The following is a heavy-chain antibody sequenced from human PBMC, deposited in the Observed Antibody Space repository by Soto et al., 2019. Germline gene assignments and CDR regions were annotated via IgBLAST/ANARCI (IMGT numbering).Heavy chain of an antibody. V-gene: IGHV3-11*01. CDR2: ISGSGRTI. CDR1: GFTFSDYY. D-gene: IGHD6-19*01. J-gene: IGHJ5*02. CDR3: ARASSGLNWFDP. Sequence: GGSLRLSCAASGFTFSDYYMNWIRQAPGKGLEWLSYISGSGRTIYYVDSVKGRFTISRDIAKNSVYLQMNSLRAEDTAVYYCARASSGLNWFDPWGQGTLVTVSS.